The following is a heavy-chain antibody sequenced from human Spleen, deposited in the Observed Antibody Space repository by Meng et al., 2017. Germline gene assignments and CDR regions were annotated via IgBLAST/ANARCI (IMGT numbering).Heavy chain of an antibody. Sequence: GGSLRLSCAASGFAFSTYGMHWVRQAPGKGLEWVALIWYDGSKKYHADSVKGRFTISRDNSKNTVFLQINSLRVEDTAVYYCARSPIDKYDLSALPLDYWGQGTLVTVSS. V-gene: IGHV3-33*01. J-gene: IGHJ4*02. CDR3: ARSPIDKYDLSALPLDY. CDR1: GFAFSTYG. CDR2: IWYDGSKK. D-gene: IGHD3-16*01.